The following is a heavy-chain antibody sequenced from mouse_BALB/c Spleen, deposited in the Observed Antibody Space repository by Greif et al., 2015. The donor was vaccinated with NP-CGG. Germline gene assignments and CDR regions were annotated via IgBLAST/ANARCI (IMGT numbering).Heavy chain of an antibody. CDR1: GFSLTSYG. CDR2: IWAGGST. CDR3: ARERSMITYYFDY. Sequence: VQLQQSGPGLVAPSQSLSITCTVSGFSLTSYGVHWVRQPPGEGLEWLGVIWAGGSTNYNSALMSRLSISKDNSKSQVFLKMNSLQTDDTAMYYCARERSMITYYFDYWGQGTTLTVSS. D-gene: IGHD2-4*01. V-gene: IGHV2-9*02. J-gene: IGHJ2*01.